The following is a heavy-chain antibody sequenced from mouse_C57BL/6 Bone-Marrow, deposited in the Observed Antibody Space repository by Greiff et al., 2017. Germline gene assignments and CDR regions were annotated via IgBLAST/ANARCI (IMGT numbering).Heavy chain of an antibody. D-gene: IGHD1-1*01. V-gene: IGHV1-9*01. Sequence: QVQLQQSGAELMKPGASVKLSCKATGYTFTGYWIEWVKQRPGHGLEWIGEILPGRGSTNYNEKFKGKATFTADTSSNTAYMQLSSLTTEDSAIYYCAREGTVWYFDVWGTGTTVTVSS. CDR3: AREGTVWYFDV. CDR1: GYTFTGYW. CDR2: ILPGRGST. J-gene: IGHJ1*03.